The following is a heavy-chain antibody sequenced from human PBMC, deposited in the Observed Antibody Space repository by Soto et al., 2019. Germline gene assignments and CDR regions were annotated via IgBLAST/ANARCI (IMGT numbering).Heavy chain of an antibody. CDR3: ASFGGASMTCFAP. J-gene: IGHJ5*02. Sequence: HSPGKGLEWIGCIDYSGTTYYNPSLKSRVTISEDTSKNQFSLKLTSVAAADTAIYYCASFGGASMTCFAPRGNRTSVPVS. CDR2: IDYSGTT. V-gene: IGHV4-30-4*01. D-gene: IGHD3-16*01.